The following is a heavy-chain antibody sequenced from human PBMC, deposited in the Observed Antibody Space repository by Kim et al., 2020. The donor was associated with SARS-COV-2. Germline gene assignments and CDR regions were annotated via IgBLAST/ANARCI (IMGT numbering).Heavy chain of an antibody. V-gene: IGHV5-51*01. CDR2: IYPGDSDT. J-gene: IGHJ2*01. CDR3: ARHRPHLRGVNWYFDL. D-gene: IGHD3-10*01. Sequence: GESLKISCKGSGYSFTSYWIGWVRQMPGKGLEWMGIIYPGDSDTRYSPSFQGQVTISADKSISTAYLQWSSLKASDTAMYYCARHRPHLRGVNWYFDLWGRGTLVTVSS. CDR1: GYSFTSYW.